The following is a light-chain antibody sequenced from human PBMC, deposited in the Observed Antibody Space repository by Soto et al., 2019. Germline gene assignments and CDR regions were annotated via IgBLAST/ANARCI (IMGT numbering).Light chain of an antibody. CDR3: HSCGFHTEI. J-gene: IGLJ2*01. CDR2: EDN. Sequence: NFMLTQPHSVSESPGKTVTIACIRSSGSIGSSYVQWYQQRPGSAPTIVIYEDNLRPSGVRDRFSGSIDRSSNSASLTISVLKTEDEADYYCHSCGFHTEIFGGGTKLTVL. CDR1: SGSIGSSY. V-gene: IGLV6-57*04.